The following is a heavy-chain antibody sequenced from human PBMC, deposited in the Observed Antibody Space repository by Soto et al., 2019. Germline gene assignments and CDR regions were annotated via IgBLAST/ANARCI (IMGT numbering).Heavy chain of an antibody. Sequence: SVKVSCKTSGSTFISYGISWVRQAPGQGLEWLGWISAYNGNTNYAPKFQGRVTMTTDTSTSTAYMDLRNLRSDDTAVYFCARQIYDSDSYYRTWGQGTLVTVSS. D-gene: IGHD3-22*01. CDR2: ISAYNGNT. CDR3: ARQIYDSDSYYRT. V-gene: IGHV1-18*01. J-gene: IGHJ4*02. CDR1: GSTFISYG.